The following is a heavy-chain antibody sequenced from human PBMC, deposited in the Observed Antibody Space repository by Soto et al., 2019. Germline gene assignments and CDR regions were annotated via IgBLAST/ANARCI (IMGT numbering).Heavy chain of an antibody. J-gene: IGHJ3*02. CDR1: GYSFATFW. CDR3: ARPDSWGIGHHAFDI. Sequence: PGESLKISCKGSGYSFATFWIGWVRQMPGKGLEWMGIIYPGDSDTRYSPSFQGQVTISADKSISTAYLQWSSLKASDTAMYYCARPDSWGIGHHAFDIWGKGTMVTV. V-gene: IGHV5-51*01. CDR2: IYPGDSDT. D-gene: IGHD3-16*01.